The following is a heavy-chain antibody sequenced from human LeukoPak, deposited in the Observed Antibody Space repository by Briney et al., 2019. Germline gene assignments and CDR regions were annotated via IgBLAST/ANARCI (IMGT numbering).Heavy chain of an antibody. CDR1: GGSFSGCY. Sequence: SETLSLTCAVYGGSFSGCYWSWIRQPPGKGLEWIGEINHSGSTNYNPSLKSRVTISVDTSKNQFSLKLSSVTAADTAVYYCARDPNRYYDFWSGSLDYWGQGTLVTVSS. D-gene: IGHD3-3*01. CDR3: ARDPNRYYDFWSGSLDY. J-gene: IGHJ4*02. CDR2: INHSGST. V-gene: IGHV4-34*01.